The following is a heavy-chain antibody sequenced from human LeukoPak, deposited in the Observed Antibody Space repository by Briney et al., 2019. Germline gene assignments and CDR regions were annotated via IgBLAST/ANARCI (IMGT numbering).Heavy chain of an antibody. CDR3: ASGMRVGPNI. Sequence: GGSLRLSCAASGFTFGPYTMNWVRQAPGMGLEWVSYISSSSDTIYYADSVKGRFTISRDNAKNSLYLQMNSLRAEDTAVYYCASGMRVGPNIWGQGTLVTVSS. CDR1: GFTFGPYT. J-gene: IGHJ4*02. CDR2: ISSSSDTI. V-gene: IGHV3-48*04. D-gene: IGHD1-26*01.